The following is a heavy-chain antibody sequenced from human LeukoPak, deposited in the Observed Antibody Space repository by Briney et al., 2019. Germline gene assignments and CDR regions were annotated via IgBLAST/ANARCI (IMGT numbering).Heavy chain of an antibody. Sequence: GGSLRLSCSASGFTFSTYDMSWVRQAPGKGLEWVAVISYDGSNKYYADSVKGRFTISRDNSKNTLYLQMNSLRAEDTAVYYCARVGPHISWGQGTLVTVSS. D-gene: IGHD2-21*01. CDR2: ISYDGSNK. CDR1: GFTFSTYD. V-gene: IGHV3-30-3*01. J-gene: IGHJ4*02. CDR3: ARVGPHIS.